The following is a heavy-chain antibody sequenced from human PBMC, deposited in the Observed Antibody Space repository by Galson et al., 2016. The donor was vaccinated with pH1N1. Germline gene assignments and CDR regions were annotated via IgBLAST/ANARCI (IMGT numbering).Heavy chain of an antibody. Sequence: LRLSCAASGFAFNYFAMTWVRQAPGKGLVWVSSINGRGTSTYYTDSVKGRFTISRDNPRSTLYLQLSALTVDDTAVYYCAKEGRWYGGNWFDPWGQGTLVTVSS. CDR2: INGRGTST. CDR1: GFAFNYFA. J-gene: IGHJ5*02. V-gene: IGHV3-23*01. CDR3: AKEGRWYGGNWFDP. D-gene: IGHD3-10*01.